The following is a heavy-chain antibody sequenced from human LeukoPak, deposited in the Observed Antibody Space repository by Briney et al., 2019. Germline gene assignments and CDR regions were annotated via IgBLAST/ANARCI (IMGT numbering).Heavy chain of an antibody. J-gene: IGHJ3*02. Sequence: ASVKVSGKASGYTCTGYYMHWVRQAPGQGLEWMGWINPNSGGTNYAQKFQGRVTMTRDTSTSTAYMELSRLRSDDTAVYYCASGPPTGGSAFDIWGQGTMVTVSS. CDR3: ASGPPTGGSAFDI. D-gene: IGHD2-15*01. CDR2: INPNSGGT. CDR1: GYTCTGYY. V-gene: IGHV1-2*02.